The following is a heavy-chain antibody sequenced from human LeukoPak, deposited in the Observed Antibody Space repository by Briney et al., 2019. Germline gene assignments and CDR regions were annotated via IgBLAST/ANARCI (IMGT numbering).Heavy chain of an antibody. J-gene: IGHJ4*02. CDR3: ARVGSYYDPYYFDY. CDR1: GYIFTGYY. CDR2: INPNSGGT. D-gene: IGHD1-26*01. Sequence: ASVKVSCKASGYIFTGYYMHLVRQAPGQGLEWMGWINPNSGGTDYAQKFQGRVTMTRATSISTAYMELSRLRSDDTAVYYCARVGSYYDPYYFDYWGQGTLVTVSS. V-gene: IGHV1-2*02.